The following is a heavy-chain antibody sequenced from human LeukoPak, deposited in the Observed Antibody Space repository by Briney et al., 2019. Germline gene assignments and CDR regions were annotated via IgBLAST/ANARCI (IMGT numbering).Heavy chain of an antibody. J-gene: IGHJ6*03. D-gene: IGHD3-10*01. Sequence: ASVKLSCKASGYTFNTFDINWVRQATGQGPEWMGWVNPCNDKTVYAPKFQGRVSISSNNSITTAYMEFSGLKSDDTAVYYCARGRRLRGVTSRPIYYYYYMDVWGGGTTVTVSS. V-gene: IGHV1-8*03. CDR1: GYTFNTFD. CDR2: VNPCNDKT. CDR3: ARGRRLRGVTSRPIYYYYYMDV.